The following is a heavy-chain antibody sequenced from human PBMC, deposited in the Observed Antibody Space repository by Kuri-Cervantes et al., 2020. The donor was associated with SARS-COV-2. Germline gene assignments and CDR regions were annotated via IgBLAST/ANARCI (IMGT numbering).Heavy chain of an antibody. CDR2: IYYSGST. J-gene: IGHJ6*03. D-gene: IGHD3-3*01. Sequence: GSLRLSCAVSGYSISSGYYWGWIRQPPGKGLEWIGYIYYSGSTNYDPSLKSRVTISVDTSKNQFSLKLSSVTAADTAVYYCARTSHYDFWSGHFIDYYYYYMDVWGKGTTVTVSS. CDR1: GYSISSGYY. CDR3: ARTSHYDFWSGHFIDYYYYYMDV. V-gene: IGHV4-38-2*01.